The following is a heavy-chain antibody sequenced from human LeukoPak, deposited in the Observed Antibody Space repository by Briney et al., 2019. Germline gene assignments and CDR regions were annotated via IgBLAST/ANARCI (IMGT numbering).Heavy chain of an antibody. D-gene: IGHD3-10*01. CDR2: INHSGST. J-gene: IGHJ3*02. V-gene: IGHV4-34*01. CDR1: GRSFSGYY. CDR3: ARSVSRGAFDI. Sequence: SETLSLTCAVYGRSFSGYYWSWIRQPPGKGLEWIGEINHSGSTNYNPSLKSRVTISVDTSKNQFSLKLSSVTAADTAVYYCARSVSRGAFDIWGQGTMVTVSS.